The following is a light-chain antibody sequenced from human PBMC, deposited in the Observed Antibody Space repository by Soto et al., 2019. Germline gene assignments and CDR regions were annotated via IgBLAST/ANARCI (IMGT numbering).Light chain of an antibody. V-gene: IGKV1-5*01. J-gene: IGKJ1*01. CDR2: DAS. CDR3: QQYNLLPRT. Sequence: IPMTKSPSTLSASAGDRVTITCRASQTISNWMPWYQQKPGKAPKLLLYDASSLQIGVPTRFSGRGSGTEFTLTISRREPDEFATYYCQQYNLLPRTFGPGTKVDI. CDR1: QTISNW.